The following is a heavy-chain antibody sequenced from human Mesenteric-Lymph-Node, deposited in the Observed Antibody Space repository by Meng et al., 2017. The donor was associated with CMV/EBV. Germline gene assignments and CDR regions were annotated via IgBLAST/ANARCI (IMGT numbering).Heavy chain of an antibody. CDR2: ISAYNGNT. Sequence: ASVKVSCKASGYTFTSYGISWVRQAPGQGLEWMGWISAYNGNTNYAQKLQGSVTMTTDTSTSTAYMELRSLRSEDTAVYYCARGIVKSSYYDSSGYYHLHYWGQGTLVTVSS. D-gene: IGHD3-22*01. CDR3: ARGIVKSSYYDSSGYYHLHY. J-gene: IGHJ4*02. CDR1: GYTFTSYG. V-gene: IGHV1-18*01.